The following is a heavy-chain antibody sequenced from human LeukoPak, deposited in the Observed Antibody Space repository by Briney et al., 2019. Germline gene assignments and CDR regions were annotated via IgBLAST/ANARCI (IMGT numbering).Heavy chain of an antibody. V-gene: IGHV3-21*04. CDR2: ISASSNDI. CDR1: GFTFSIYS. Sequence: PGGSLRLSCAASGFTFSIYSMNWVRQAPGKGLEWVSSISASSNDIDYADSIKGRFTISRDNAKKSLYLQMNSLRAEDTAVYYCARFRRPATAYYYYYYMDVWGKGTTVTISS. D-gene: IGHD6-25*01. J-gene: IGHJ6*03. CDR3: ARFRRPATAYYYYYYMDV.